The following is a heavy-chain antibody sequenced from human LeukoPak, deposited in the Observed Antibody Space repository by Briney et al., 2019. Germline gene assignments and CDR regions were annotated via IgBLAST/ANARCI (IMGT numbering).Heavy chain of an antibody. CDR1: GFTFSGSA. D-gene: IGHD2-15*01. CDR2: IRSKANSYAT. V-gene: IGHV3-73*01. Sequence: PGGSLRLSCAASGFTFSGSAMHWVRQASGKGLEWVCRIRSKANSYATAYAASVKGRFTISRDDSKNTAYLQMNSLKTEDTAVYYCTTLRIYCSGGSCEIDYWGQGTLVTVSS. J-gene: IGHJ4*02. CDR3: TTLRIYCSGGSCEIDY.